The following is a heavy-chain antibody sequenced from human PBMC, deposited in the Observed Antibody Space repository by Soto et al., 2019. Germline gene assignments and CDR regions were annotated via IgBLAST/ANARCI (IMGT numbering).Heavy chain of an antibody. CDR2: ISGSGGST. CDR1: GFTFSSYA. Sequence: HPGGSLRLSCAASGFTFSSYAMSWVRQAPGKGLEWVSAISGSGGSTYYADSVKGRFTISRDNSKNTLYLQMNSLRAEDTAVYYCAKRHAPRSWYVHYGMDVWGQGTTVTVSS. V-gene: IGHV3-23*01. CDR3: AKRHAPRSWYVHYGMDV. J-gene: IGHJ6*02. D-gene: IGHD6-13*01.